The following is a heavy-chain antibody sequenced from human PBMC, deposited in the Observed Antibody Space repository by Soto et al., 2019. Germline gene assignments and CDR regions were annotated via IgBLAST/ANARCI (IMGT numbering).Heavy chain of an antibody. CDR3: ARGLPPASFGVGIPPNDAFDN. J-gene: IGHJ3*02. Sequence: QVQLVQSGAEVKKPGSSVKVSCKASGGTFGNYAINWVRQAPGQGPEWLGGIIPIFGTANYAQKFQGRVTTTADESTSTVYIELSSRRSEDTAGYYCARGLPPASFGVGIPPNDAFDNWGQGTMVTVSS. D-gene: IGHD3-3*01. V-gene: IGHV1-69*01. CDR1: GGTFGNYA. CDR2: IIPIFGTA.